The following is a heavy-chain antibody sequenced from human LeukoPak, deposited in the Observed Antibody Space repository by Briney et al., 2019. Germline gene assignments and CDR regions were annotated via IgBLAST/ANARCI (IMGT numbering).Heavy chain of an antibody. CDR2: ISYDGSNK. CDR1: GFTFSSYA. Sequence: GSLRLSCAASGFTFSSYAMHWVRQAPGKGLEWVAVISYDGSNKYYADSVKGRFTISRDNSKNTLYLQMNSLRAEDTAVYYCARDRMGTAMDPIDYWGQGTLVTVSS. D-gene: IGHD5-18*01. CDR3: ARDRMGTAMDPIDY. V-gene: IGHV3-30*04. J-gene: IGHJ4*02.